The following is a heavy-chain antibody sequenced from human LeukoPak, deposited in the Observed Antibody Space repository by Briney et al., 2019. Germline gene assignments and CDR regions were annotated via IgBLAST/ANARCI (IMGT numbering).Heavy chain of an antibody. J-gene: IGHJ4*02. D-gene: IGHD3-10*01. CDR3: ARVRGGYYGSGSSSYKNGEFDY. CDR2: INPNSGGT. V-gene: IGHV1-2*02. CDR1: GYTFTGYY. Sequence: ASVKVSCKASGYTFTGYYMHWVRQAPGQGLEWMGWINPNSGGTNYAQKFQGRVTMTRDTSISTAYMELSRLRSDDTAVYYCARVRGGYYGSGSSSYKNGEFDYWGQGTLVTVSS.